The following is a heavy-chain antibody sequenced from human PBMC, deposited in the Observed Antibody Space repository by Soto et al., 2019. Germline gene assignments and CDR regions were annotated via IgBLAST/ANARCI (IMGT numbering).Heavy chain of an antibody. Sequence: QVQLVESGGGVVQPGRSLRLSCAASGFTFSSYGMHWVRQAPGKGLEWVAVISYDGSNKYYADSVKGRFTISRDNSKNTLYLQMNSLRAEDTAVYYCAKDSLRGYSYGAFDYWGQGTLVTVSS. V-gene: IGHV3-30*18. J-gene: IGHJ4*02. CDR3: AKDSLRGYSYGAFDY. CDR1: GFTFSSYG. D-gene: IGHD5-18*01. CDR2: ISYDGSNK.